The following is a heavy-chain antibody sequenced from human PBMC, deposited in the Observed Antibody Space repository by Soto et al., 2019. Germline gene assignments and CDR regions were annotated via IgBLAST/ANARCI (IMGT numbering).Heavy chain of an antibody. J-gene: IGHJ1*01. CDR3: AIDPRVGATAAEDFHY. CDR1: GFTFSNYA. CDR2: ISASGGGT. Sequence: EVQLLESGGGLVQPGGSLRLSCAAAGFTFSNYAMSWVRQAPGKGLEWVSAISASGGGTYYADPVKGRFTISRDSSKNTLYLQMSSLRAEDTPVYYWAIDPRVGATAAEDFHYWGQGTLITVSS. D-gene: IGHD1-26*01. V-gene: IGHV3-23*01.